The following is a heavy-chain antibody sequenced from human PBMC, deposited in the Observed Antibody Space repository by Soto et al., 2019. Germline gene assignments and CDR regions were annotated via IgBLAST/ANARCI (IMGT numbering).Heavy chain of an antibody. D-gene: IGHD3-16*01. Sequence: SETLSLTCAVYGGSFSGYYWSWIRQPPGKGLEWIGEINHSGSTNYNPSLKSRATISVDTSKNQFSLKLSSVTAADTAVYYCARVPSPFDFYYAMDVWGQGTTVTVSS. J-gene: IGHJ6*02. V-gene: IGHV4-34*01. CDR2: INHSGST. CDR1: GGSFSGYY. CDR3: ARVPSPFDFYYAMDV.